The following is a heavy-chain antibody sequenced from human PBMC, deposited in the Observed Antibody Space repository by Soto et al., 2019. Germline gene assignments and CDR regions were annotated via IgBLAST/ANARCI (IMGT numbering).Heavy chain of an antibody. CDR3: TTSNYYESGTYPQAPFDY. CDR2: IQSKTDGATT. V-gene: IGHV3-15*07. D-gene: IGHD3-10*01. CDR1: GFTFTNAW. Sequence: EVHLLESGGGLVKPGGSLRLSCAASGFTFTNAWMTCIRQVPGKGLEWVGRIQSKTDGATTDHAAHVKGRFTISRDDSKNTLYLDMNSLKTEDTALYYCTTSNYYESGTYPQAPFDYWGPGTLVTVSS. J-gene: IGHJ4*02.